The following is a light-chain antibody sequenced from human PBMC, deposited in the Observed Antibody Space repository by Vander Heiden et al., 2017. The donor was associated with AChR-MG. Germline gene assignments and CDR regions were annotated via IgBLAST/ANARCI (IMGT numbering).Light chain of an antibody. V-gene: IGKV1-NL1*01. Sequence: DIHMTQSPSSLSASVGDRVTFTCRASQDIRNSLAWYQQKPGKAPALLLYATSRLQSGVPTRFSGGGSGTDFTLTISGLQPEDFATYLCQQDDFTPQTFGQGTKLEIK. CDR1: QDIRNS. CDR3: QQDDFTPQT. J-gene: IGKJ1*01. CDR2: ATS.